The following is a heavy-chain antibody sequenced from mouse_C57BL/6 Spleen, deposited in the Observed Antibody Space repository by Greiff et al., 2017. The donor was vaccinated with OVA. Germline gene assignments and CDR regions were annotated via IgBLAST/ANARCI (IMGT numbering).Heavy chain of an antibody. CDR3: ARTNWDEGYYFDY. J-gene: IGHJ2*01. V-gene: IGHV1-82*01. Sequence: VQLQQSGPELVKPGASVKISCKASGYAFSSSWMNWVKQRPGKGLEWIGRIYPGDGDTNYNGKFKGTATLTADKSSRTAYMQLSSRSSEDAAVYFCARTNWDEGYYFDYWGQGTTLTVSS. D-gene: IGHD4-1*01. CDR1: GYAFSSSW. CDR2: IYPGDGDT.